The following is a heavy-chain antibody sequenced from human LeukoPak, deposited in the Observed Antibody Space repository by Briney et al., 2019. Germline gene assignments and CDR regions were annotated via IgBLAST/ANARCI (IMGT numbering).Heavy chain of an antibody. Sequence: GGSLRLSCAASGFTFSSYAMSWVRQASGKGLEWVSAISGSGGSTYYADSVKGRFTISRDNSKNTLYLQMNSLRAEDTAVYYCAKGSMVGVLCCFDYWGQGTLVTVSS. D-gene: IGHD3-10*01. CDR1: GFTFSSYA. V-gene: IGHV3-23*01. J-gene: IGHJ4*02. CDR2: ISGSGGST. CDR3: AKGSMVGVLCCFDY.